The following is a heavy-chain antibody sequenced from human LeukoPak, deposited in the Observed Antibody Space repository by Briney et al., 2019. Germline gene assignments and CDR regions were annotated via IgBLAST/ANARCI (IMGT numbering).Heavy chain of an antibody. CDR3: AARPPIVVGGPFDY. D-gene: IGHD3-22*01. V-gene: IGHV3-23*01. J-gene: IGHJ4*02. CDR1: GITFSGSA. Sequence: GGSLRLSCAASGITFSGSAMGWVRQARGKGLEWLSTISGSGDNTYYADSVKGRFTISRDNSRNTLYLQMNSLRAEDTAVYYCAARPPIVVGGPFDYWGQGTLVTVSS. CDR2: ISGSGDNT.